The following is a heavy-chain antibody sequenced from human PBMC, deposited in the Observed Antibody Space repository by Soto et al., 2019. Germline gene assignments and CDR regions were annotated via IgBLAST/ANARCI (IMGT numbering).Heavy chain of an antibody. D-gene: IGHD6-6*01. Sequence: PGGSLRLSCAASGFTFSSYWMSWVRQAPGKGLEWVANIKQDGSEKYYVDSVKGRFTISRDNAKNSLYLQMNSLRAEDTAVYYCARVPLSSSSAFDIWGQGTMVTVSS. V-gene: IGHV3-7*05. CDR2: IKQDGSEK. CDR3: ARVPLSSSSAFDI. CDR1: GFTFSSYW. J-gene: IGHJ3*02.